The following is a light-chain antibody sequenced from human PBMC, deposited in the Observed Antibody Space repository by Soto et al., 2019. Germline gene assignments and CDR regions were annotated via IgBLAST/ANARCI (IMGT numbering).Light chain of an antibody. CDR2: DVS. CDR1: SSDVGGYNY. CDR3: SSYTSSSTPVV. V-gene: IGLV2-14*01. J-gene: IGLJ2*01. Sequence: QSALTQPASVSGSPGQSITISCTGTSSDVGGYNYVSWYQQHPGKAPKLMIYDVSNRPSGVSNRLSGSKSGNTASLTISGLQAEDEADYYCSSYTSSSTPVVFGGGTKLTV.